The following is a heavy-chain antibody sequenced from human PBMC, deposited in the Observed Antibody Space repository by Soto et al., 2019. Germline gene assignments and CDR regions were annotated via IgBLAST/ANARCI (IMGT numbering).Heavy chain of an antibody. CDR1: GGSISGDYY. V-gene: IGHV4-30-4*01. CDR3: ARVGSGYDPFFDY. Sequence: QVQLQESGPGLVKPSQTLSLTCTVSGGSISGDYYWSWIRQPPGKGLEWIGHIYYSGNTFYNPSLKSRLTMSVATSNNQFSLKLTSVTAAATAVYYCARVGSGYDPFFDYWGQGTLVTVSS. CDR2: IYYSGNT. D-gene: IGHD5-12*01. J-gene: IGHJ4*02.